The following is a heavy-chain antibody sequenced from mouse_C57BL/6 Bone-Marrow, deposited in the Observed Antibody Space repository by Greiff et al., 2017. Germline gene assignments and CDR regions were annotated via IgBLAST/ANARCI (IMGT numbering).Heavy chain of an antibody. CDR2: ISDGGSYT. Sequence: EVQRVESGGGLVKPGGSLKLSCAASGFTFSSYAMSWVRQTPEKRLEWVATISDGGSYTYYPDNVKGRFTISRDNAKNNLYLQMGHLKSEDTAMYYCARADSSGPAWFAYWGQGTLVTVSA. CDR1: GFTFSSYA. V-gene: IGHV5-4*01. J-gene: IGHJ3*01. CDR3: ARADSSGPAWFAY. D-gene: IGHD3-2*02.